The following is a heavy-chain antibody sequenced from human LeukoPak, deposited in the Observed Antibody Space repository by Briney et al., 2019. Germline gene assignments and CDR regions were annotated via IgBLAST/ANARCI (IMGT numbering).Heavy chain of an antibody. CDR3: ARDGDYYDSSGYYDTCFDY. D-gene: IGHD3-22*01. CDR2: INPNSGGT. Sequence: ASVKVSCKASGYTFTGYYMHWVRQAPGQGLEWMGWINPNSGGTNYAQKFQGRVTMTRDTSISTAYMELSRLRSDDTAVYYCARDGDYYDSSGYYDTCFDYWGQGTLVTVSS. V-gene: IGHV1-2*02. J-gene: IGHJ4*02. CDR1: GYTFTGYY.